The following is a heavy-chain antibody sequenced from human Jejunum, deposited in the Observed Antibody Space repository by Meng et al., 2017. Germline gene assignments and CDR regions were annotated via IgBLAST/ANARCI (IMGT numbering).Heavy chain of an antibody. J-gene: IGHJ4*02. V-gene: IGHV3-74*01. Sequence: GESLKISCAASGITFTQYWMNWVRQTPGQGLVWVSRINPDGRFIDYADSVKGRFTISRDNSKNTLSLQMTSLRAEDTAVYYCAKLMAFTVTAFSDSWGQGTLVTVSS. D-gene: IGHD4-11*01. CDR1: GITFTQYW. CDR3: AKLMAFTVTAFSDS. CDR2: INPDGRFI.